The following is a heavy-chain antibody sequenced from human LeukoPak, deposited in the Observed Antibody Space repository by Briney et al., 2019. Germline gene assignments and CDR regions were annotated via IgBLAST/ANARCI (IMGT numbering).Heavy chain of an antibody. CDR2: ISWNSGTI. D-gene: IGHD2-2*01. Sequence: PGRSLRLSCAASGFTFDDYAMHWVRQAPGKGLEWVSGISWNSGTIGYADSVKGRFTISRDNAKNSLYLQMNSLRAEGTALYYCAKDHKVVSYYYGMDVWGQGTTVTVSS. J-gene: IGHJ6*02. CDR3: AKDHKVVSYYYGMDV. V-gene: IGHV3-9*01. CDR1: GFTFDDYA.